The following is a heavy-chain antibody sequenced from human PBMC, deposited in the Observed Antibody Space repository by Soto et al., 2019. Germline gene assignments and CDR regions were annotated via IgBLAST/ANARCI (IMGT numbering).Heavy chain of an antibody. D-gene: IGHD6-13*01. V-gene: IGHV3-13*01. J-gene: IGHJ3*01. CDR3: VKEGVAALDAFDV. CDR2: ISTAGDT. CDR1: GFTFSSYD. Sequence: EVQLVESGGGLVQPGGSLRPSCAASGFTFSSYDMHWVRQTTGKGLEWVSVISTAGDTYYQDSVKGRFTISRENAKNSLYLQMNSLRDGDTAVYYCVKEGVAALDAFDVWGQGTMVTVSS.